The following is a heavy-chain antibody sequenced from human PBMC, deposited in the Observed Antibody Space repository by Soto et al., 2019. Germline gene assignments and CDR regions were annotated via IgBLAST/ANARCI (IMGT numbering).Heavy chain of an antibody. CDR3: VRANWNVDY. J-gene: IGHJ4*02. V-gene: IGHV3-33*01. Sequence: GGSLRLSCEGSGFIFSSHGMHWVRQAPGKGLEWVAVIWYDGSSKFYADSVKGRFTISRDNSRDSLFLQMNSLRVEDTAVYYCVRANWNVDYWGRGTRVTVSS. D-gene: IGHD1-1*01. CDR1: GFIFSSHG. CDR2: IWYDGSSK.